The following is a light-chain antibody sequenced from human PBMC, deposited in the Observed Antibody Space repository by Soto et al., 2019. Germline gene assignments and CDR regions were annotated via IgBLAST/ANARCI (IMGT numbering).Light chain of an antibody. CDR3: AAWDDSLDGSYV. V-gene: IGLV1-44*01. Sequence: QSVLTQPPSVSGPPGQRVTISCSGSSSNVGTNSVNWYQEVPGTAPKLIIHSNDMRASGVHDRFSGSKSGTSASLDISGLQSEDEADYYCAAWDDSLDGSYVFGIGTKVPVL. CDR2: SND. J-gene: IGLJ1*01. CDR1: SSNVGTNS.